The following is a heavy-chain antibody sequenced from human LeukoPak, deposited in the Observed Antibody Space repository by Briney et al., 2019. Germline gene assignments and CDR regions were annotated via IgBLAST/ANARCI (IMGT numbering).Heavy chain of an antibody. J-gene: IGHJ4*02. CDR3: AKVSVCYGCYLDY. CDR2: INGAGDNT. D-gene: IGHD3-16*01. V-gene: IGHV3-23*01. Sequence: GGSLRLSCAASGYTFSRHALTWVRQAPGKGLERVSTINGAGDNTYYAETVKGRFTISRDNSKNTLYLQMHSLRAEDTAIYYCAKVSVCYGCYLDYWGQGTLVTVS. CDR1: GYTFSRHA.